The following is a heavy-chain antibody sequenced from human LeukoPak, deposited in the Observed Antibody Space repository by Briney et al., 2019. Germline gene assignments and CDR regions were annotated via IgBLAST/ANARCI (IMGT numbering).Heavy chain of an antibody. V-gene: IGHV3-20*04. Sequence: PGGSLRLSCAASGFTFDDYGMSWVRPAPGKGLEWVSGINLNGGSTAYAHPVKGRFTISRDNAKNSLYLHMNCLRAEDTGLYYCARDSGACGGLRFPIDVWGKGTTVTVSS. CDR3: ARDSGACGGLRFPIDV. J-gene: IGHJ6*03. CDR1: GFTFDDYG. CDR2: INLNGGST. D-gene: IGHD3-16*01.